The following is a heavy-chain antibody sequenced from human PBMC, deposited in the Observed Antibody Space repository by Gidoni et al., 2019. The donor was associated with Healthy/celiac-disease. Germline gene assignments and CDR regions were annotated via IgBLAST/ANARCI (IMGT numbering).Heavy chain of an antibody. CDR1: GGSFSGYY. Sequence: QVQLQQWGAGLLKPSETLSLTCAVYGGSFSGYYWSWIRQPPGKGLEWIGEIKHSGSTNYNPSLKSRVTISVDTSKNQFSLKLSSVTAADTAVYYCARGPPASAAGFLPYYFDYWGQGTLVTVSS. D-gene: IGHD6-13*01. CDR3: ARGPPASAAGFLPYYFDY. J-gene: IGHJ4*02. CDR2: IKHSGST. V-gene: IGHV4-34*01.